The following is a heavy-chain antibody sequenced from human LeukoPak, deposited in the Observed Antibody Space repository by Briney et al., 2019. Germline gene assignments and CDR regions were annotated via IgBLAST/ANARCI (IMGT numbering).Heavy chain of an antibody. CDR1: GGSISSYY. CDR2: IYYSGST. J-gene: IGHJ4*02. Sequence: SETLSLTCTVSGGSISSYYWSWIRQPPGKGLEWIGYIYYSGSTNYNPSLKSRVTISVDTSKNQFSLKLSSVTAADTAVYYCARHDRRDGYNSFDYWGQGTLVTVSS. V-gene: IGHV4-59*08. D-gene: IGHD5-24*01. CDR3: ARHDRRDGYNSFDY.